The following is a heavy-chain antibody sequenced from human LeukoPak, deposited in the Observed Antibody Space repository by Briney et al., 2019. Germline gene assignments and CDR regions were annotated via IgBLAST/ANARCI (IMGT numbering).Heavy chain of an antibody. D-gene: IGHD3-10*01. J-gene: IGHJ3*02. Sequence: ASVEVSCKASGGTFSSYAISWVRQAPGQGLEWMGGIIPIFGTANYAQKFQGRVTITADKSTSAAYMELSSLRSEDTAVYYCAREVPAYAFDIWGQGTMVTVSS. CDR3: AREVPAYAFDI. CDR2: IIPIFGTA. CDR1: GGTFSSYA. V-gene: IGHV1-69*06.